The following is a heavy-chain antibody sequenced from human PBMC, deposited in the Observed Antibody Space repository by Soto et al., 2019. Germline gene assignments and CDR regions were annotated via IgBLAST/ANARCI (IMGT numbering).Heavy chain of an antibody. J-gene: IGHJ6*02. CDR2: ISYDGSNK. V-gene: IGHV3-30-3*01. CDR3: ARDLTIFGVATGPYYYYYGMDV. D-gene: IGHD3-3*01. CDR1: GLTFCSYA. Sequence: GGSLRLCCAASGLTFCSYAMHWVRQAPGKGLEWVAVISYDGSNKYYADSVKGRFTISRDNSKNTLYLQMNSLRAEDTAVYYCARDLTIFGVATGPYYYYYGMDVWGQGTTVTVSS.